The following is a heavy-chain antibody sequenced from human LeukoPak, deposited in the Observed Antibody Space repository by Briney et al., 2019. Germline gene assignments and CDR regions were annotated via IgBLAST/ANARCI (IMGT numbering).Heavy chain of an antibody. Sequence: ASVKVSCKASGYTXTSYYMHWVRQAPGQGLEWMGIINPSGGSTSYAQKFQGRVTMTRDTSTSTVYMELSSLRSEDTAVYYCAREFGQPNDAFDIWGQGTMVTVSS. CDR3: AREFGQPNDAFDI. V-gene: IGHV1-46*01. CDR1: GYTXTSYY. J-gene: IGHJ3*02. D-gene: IGHD3-10*01. CDR2: INPSGGST.